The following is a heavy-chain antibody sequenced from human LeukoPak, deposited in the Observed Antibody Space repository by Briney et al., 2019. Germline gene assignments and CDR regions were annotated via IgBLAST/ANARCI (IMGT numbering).Heavy chain of an antibody. D-gene: IGHD1-26*01. CDR1: GFIFTSSA. CDR3: AAGLYSGTSETNWFDP. J-gene: IGHJ5*02. V-gene: IGHV1-58*02. Sequence: SVKVSCKASGFIFTSSAMQWVRQTRGQRLEWIGWIVVGSGNTNYAQKFQERVTITSDMSTSTAYMELSSLRSEDTAVYYCAAGLYSGTSETNWFDPWGQGTLVTVSS. CDR2: IVVGSGNT.